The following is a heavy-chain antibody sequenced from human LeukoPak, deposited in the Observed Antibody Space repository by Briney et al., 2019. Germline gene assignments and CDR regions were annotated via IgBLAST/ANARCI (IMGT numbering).Heavy chain of an antibody. J-gene: IGHJ4*02. CDR1: GYTFSSYA. CDR2: ISGSGGST. Sequence: EGSLRLSCAASGYTFSSYARSWVRQAPGKGLEWVSAISGSGGSTYYADSVKGRFTISRDNSKNTLYLQMNSLRAEDTAVYYCAKEGRWAAAGTVDYWGQGTLVTVSS. CDR3: AKEGRWAAAGTVDY. V-gene: IGHV3-23*01. D-gene: IGHD6-13*01.